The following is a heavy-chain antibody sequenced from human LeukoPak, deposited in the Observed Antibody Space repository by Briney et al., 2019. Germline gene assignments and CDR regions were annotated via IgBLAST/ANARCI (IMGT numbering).Heavy chain of an antibody. CDR2: VSYSGKT. CDR3: ARGGYYNNWFDP. J-gene: IGHJ5*02. V-gene: IGHV4-59*13. D-gene: IGHD3-9*01. Sequence: SETLSLTCTVSGGSISNYLWSWIRQPPGKGLEGIGYVSYSGKTDYTPSLKSRVTISLDASNNQFSLKLSSVTAADTAVYYCARGGYYNNWFDPWGQGTLVTVSS. CDR1: GGSISNYL.